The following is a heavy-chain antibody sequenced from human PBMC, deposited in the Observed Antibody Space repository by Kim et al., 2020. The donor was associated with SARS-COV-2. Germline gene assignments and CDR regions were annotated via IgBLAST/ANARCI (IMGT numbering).Heavy chain of an antibody. CDR2: IYYSWST. CDR1: GGSGNSGSFS. Sequence: SETLSLTCTVSGGSGNSGSFSWCWILQPPGKGLEWFVHIYYSWSTNYTPSLTSRVTISVDMPKNQSSLEQRSVTAADTAADYCAADFRDAAYTTYYG. CDR3: AADFRDAAYTTYYG. V-gene: IGHV4-61*01. D-gene: IGHD3-16*01. J-gene: IGHJ6*01.